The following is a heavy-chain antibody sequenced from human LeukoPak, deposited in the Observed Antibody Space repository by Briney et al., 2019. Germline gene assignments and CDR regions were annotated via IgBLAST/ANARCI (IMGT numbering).Heavy chain of an antibody. D-gene: IGHD1-26*01. Sequence: GGSLRLSCAASGFTFSSYAMNWVRQAPGKGLEWVSTISGGGGSTYYADSVKGRFTISRDNSKNTLYLQVNSLRAEDTAVYYCAKGGKWDVMPFDYWGQGTLVTVSS. CDR2: ISGGGGST. CDR3: AKGGKWDVMPFDY. V-gene: IGHV3-23*01. J-gene: IGHJ4*02. CDR1: GFTFSSYA.